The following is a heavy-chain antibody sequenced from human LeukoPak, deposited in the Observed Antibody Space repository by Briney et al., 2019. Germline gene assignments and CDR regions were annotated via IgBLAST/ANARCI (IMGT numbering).Heavy chain of an antibody. J-gene: IGHJ4*02. Sequence: PSETLSLTCTVSGGSISSYYWGWIRQPPGKGLEWIGYIYYSGSTSYNPSLKSRVTISVDTSKNQFSLKLSSVTAADTAVYFCAKYGGSGWVIDYWGQGTLVTVSS. D-gene: IGHD6-19*01. CDR2: IYYSGST. CDR1: GGSISSYY. V-gene: IGHV4-59*08. CDR3: AKYGGSGWVIDY.